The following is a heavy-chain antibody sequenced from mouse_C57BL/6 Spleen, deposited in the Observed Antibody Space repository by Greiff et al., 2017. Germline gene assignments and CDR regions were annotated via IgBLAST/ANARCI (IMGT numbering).Heavy chain of an antibody. V-gene: IGHV1-69*01. CDR3: ARGYYGSSYGYYAMDY. J-gene: IGHJ4*01. Sequence: QVQLQQPGAELVMPGASVKLSCKASGYTFTSYWMHWVKQRPGQGLEWIGEIDPSDSYTNYNQKFKGKSTLTVDKSSSKAYMQLSSLTSEDSAVYYCARGYYGSSYGYYAMDYWGQGTSVTVSS. D-gene: IGHD1-1*01. CDR2: IDPSDSYT. CDR1: GYTFTSYW.